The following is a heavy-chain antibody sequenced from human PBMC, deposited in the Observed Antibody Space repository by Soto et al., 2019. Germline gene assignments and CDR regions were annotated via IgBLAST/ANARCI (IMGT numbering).Heavy chain of an antibody. CDR1: GFTFRNYG. CDR3: ARDNAVVVITQDEHDAFDI. V-gene: IGHV3-48*01. J-gene: IGHJ3*02. Sequence: PGGSLRLSCAASGFTFRNYGMNWVRQAPGKGLEWVSYIGIGSSTKYYADSVKGRFTISRDNAKNSLYLQMNSLRAEDTAVYYCARDNAVVVITQDEHDAFDIWGQGTMVTVSS. CDR2: IGIGSSTK. D-gene: IGHD3-22*01.